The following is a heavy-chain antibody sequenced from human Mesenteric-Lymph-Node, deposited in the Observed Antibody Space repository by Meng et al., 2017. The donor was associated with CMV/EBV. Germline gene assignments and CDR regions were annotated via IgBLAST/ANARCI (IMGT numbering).Heavy chain of an antibody. CDR3: ARDGWELLRGGYYYYYGMDV. D-gene: IGHD1-26*01. J-gene: IGHJ6*02. CDR2: IYYSGST. V-gene: IGHV4-38-2*02. Sequence: SETLSLTCTVSDYSISSFYWGWIRQPPGKGLEWIASIYYSGSTYYNPSLKSRVTISVDTSKNQFSLKLSSVTAADTAVYYCARDGWELLRGGYYYYYGMDVWGQGTTVTVSS. CDR1: DYSISSFY.